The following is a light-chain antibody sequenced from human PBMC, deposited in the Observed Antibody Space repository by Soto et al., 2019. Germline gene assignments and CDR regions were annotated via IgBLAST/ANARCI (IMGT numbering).Light chain of an antibody. V-gene: IGKV1-9*01. CDR3: QQLNSYTRT. CDR1: QGISSY. CDR2: AAS. Sequence: IQLTQSPSFLSASVGNSVTITCTASQGISSYLAWYQQKPGKAPKLLIYAASTLQSGVPSRFSGSGSGTEFTLTISSLKNEDFATYYCQQLNSYTRTFGQGTKVDIK. J-gene: IGKJ1*01.